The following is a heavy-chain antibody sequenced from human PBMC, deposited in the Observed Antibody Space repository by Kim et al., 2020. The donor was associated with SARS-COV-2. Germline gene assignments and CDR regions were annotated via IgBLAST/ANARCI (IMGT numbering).Heavy chain of an antibody. CDR2: VKRDGDST. D-gene: IGHD2-8*01. V-gene: IGHV3-20*01. J-gene: IGHJ4*02. Sequence: GGSLRLSCAVSGFTVNDYGMSWVRQAPGKGLEWVSSVKRDGDSTGYADSVKGRFTISRDNAKNSLYLQMNSLRAEDTALYHCARGLMGDLIDFGGQGILVTV. CDR1: GFTVNDYG. CDR3: ARGLMGDLIDF.